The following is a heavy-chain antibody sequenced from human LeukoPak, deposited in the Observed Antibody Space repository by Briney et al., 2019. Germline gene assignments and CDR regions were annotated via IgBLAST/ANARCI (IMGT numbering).Heavy chain of an antibody. D-gene: IGHD3-10*01. J-gene: IGHJ4*02. CDR1: GFTFTSSA. V-gene: IGHV1-58*02. CDR2: IVVGSGNT. CDR3: AAAHGSGSYYPFDY. Sequence: SVKVSCKASGFTFTSSAMQWVRQARGQRLEWIGWIVVGSGNTNYAQKFQERVTITRDMSTSTAYMELSSLRSEDTAVYYCAAAHGSGSYYPFDYWGQGTLVTVSS.